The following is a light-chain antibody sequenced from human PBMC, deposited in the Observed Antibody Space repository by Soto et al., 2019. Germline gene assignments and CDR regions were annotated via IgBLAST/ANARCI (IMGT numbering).Light chain of an antibody. V-gene: IGLV1-51*01. Sequence: QAVVTQPPSVSAAPGQKVTISCSGSSSNIGNNYVSWYQQLPGTAPKLLIYDNNKRPSVIPDRFSGSKSGTSASLGITGLQTGDEADYYCETWESSLSAVVFGGGTKLTVL. CDR1: SSNIGNNY. CDR2: DNN. J-gene: IGLJ3*02. CDR3: ETWESSLSAVV.